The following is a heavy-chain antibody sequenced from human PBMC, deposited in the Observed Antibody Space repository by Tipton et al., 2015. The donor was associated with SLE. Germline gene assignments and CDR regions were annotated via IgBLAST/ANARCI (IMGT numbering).Heavy chain of an antibody. D-gene: IGHD1-7*01. J-gene: IGHJ2*01. V-gene: IGHV3-23*03. Sequence: SLRLSCAASGFTFSTYAMNWVRQAPGKGLEWVSVTYSGGPTHYADSVKGRFTISRDNSKNTVYLQLSSLRAGDTATYYCVKDGPRYWNYDYYFDLWGRGTLVTVSS. CDR3: VKDGPRYWNYDYYFDL. CDR2: TYSGGPT. CDR1: GFTFSTYA.